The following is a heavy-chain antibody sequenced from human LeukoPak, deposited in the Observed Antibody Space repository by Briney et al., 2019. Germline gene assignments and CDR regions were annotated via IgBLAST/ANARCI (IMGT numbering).Heavy chain of an antibody. Sequence: GGSLRLSCAVSGFTVSDYYMSWIRQAPGKGLEWVSYISRSGSIIKYADSVKGRFTISRDNSKNTLYLQMNSLRAEDSAVYYCAKDGRLKSIAGAGIDYWGQGTLVTVSS. CDR3: AKDGRLKSIAGAGIDY. D-gene: IGHD6-13*01. V-gene: IGHV3-11*04. CDR2: ISRSGSII. J-gene: IGHJ4*02. CDR1: GFTVSDYY.